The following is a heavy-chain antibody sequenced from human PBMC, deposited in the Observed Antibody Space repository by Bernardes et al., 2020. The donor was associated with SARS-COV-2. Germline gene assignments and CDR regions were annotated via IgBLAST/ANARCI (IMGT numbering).Heavy chain of an antibody. V-gene: IGHV3-74*01. D-gene: IGHD2-2*01. J-gene: IGHJ5*02. Sequence: GGSLRLSCAASGFTFSNYWMHWVRQAPGKGLVWVSRISRDGSTTSYAASVKGRFTISRDNAKNTLFLQMNSLRDEDTAVYYCARDSWDCGSPSCYPYLWRQGTQVTVSS. CDR3: ARDSWDCGSPSCYPYL. CDR1: GFTFSNYW. CDR2: ISRDGSTT.